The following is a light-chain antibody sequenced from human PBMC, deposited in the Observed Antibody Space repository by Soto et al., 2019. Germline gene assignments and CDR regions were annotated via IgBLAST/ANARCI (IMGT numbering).Light chain of an antibody. CDR1: QDSGTS. V-gene: IGKV1-17*01. J-gene: IGKJ3*01. CDR3: LQHYAFPFT. Sequence: DIQMTQSPSSLSASVGGRVTITCRASQDSGTSLDWFQQKPGTAPKRLIYTISDLQSGVPSRFSGGGSGTEFTLTISSLQPEDSATYYCLQHYAFPFTFGPGTKVHV. CDR2: TIS.